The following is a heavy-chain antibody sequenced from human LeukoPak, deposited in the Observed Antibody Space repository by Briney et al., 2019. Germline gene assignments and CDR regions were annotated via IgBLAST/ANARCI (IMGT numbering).Heavy chain of an antibody. J-gene: IGHJ5*02. V-gene: IGHV6-1*01. Sequence: SQTLSLTCAISGDSVSSDSVTWNWIRQSPSRGLEWLGRTYYRSTWYNDYAVSVRGRITVNPDTSKNQFSLHLNSVTPEDTAVYYCARRLTQYDCFDPWGQGILVAVSS. CDR3: ARRLTQYDCFDP. D-gene: IGHD2-2*01. CDR1: GDSVSSDSVT. CDR2: TYYRSTWYN.